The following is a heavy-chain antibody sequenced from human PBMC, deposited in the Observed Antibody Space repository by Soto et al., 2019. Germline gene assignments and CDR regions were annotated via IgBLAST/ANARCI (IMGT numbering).Heavy chain of an antibody. V-gene: IGHV3-30*18. CDR3: AKDFVSMAAAGKIDY. CDR1: GFTFSSYA. J-gene: IGHJ4*02. CDR2: ISYDGSNK. D-gene: IGHD6-13*01. Sequence: GGSLRLSCAASGFTFSSYAMSWVRQAQGKGLEWVAVISYDGSNKYYADSVKGRFTISRDNSKNTLYLQMNSLRAEDTAVYYCAKDFVSMAAAGKIDYWGQGTLVTVSS.